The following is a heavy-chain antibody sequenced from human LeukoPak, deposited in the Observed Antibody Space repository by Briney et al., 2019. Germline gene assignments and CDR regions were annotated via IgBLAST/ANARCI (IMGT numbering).Heavy chain of an antibody. CDR2: TYYRSKWYY. Sequence: SQTLSLTCAISGDSVSGNTAAWYWIRQSPSRGLEWLGRTYYRSKWYYEYAVSVRSQITINADTSKNQFSLQLNSVTPEDTAVYYCARDPSDDQGLDYWGQGTLVTVSS. V-gene: IGHV6-1*01. J-gene: IGHJ4*02. D-gene: IGHD3-16*01. CDR1: GDSVSGNTAA. CDR3: ARDPSDDQGLDY.